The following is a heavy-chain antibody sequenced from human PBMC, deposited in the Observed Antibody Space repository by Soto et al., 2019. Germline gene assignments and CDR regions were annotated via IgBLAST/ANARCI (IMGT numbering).Heavy chain of an antibody. CDR1: GYTFTRYD. CDR3: ARQGGYYDYVWGSYRRYYYYYGMDV. V-gene: IGHV1-8*01. D-gene: IGHD3-16*02. CDR2: MNPNSGNT. Sequence: ASVKVSCKASGYTFTRYDINWVRQATGQGLEWMGRMNPNSGNTGYAQKFQGRVTMTRNTSISTAYMELSSLRSEDTAVYYCARQGGYYDYVWGSYRRYYYYYGMDVWG. J-gene: IGHJ6*02.